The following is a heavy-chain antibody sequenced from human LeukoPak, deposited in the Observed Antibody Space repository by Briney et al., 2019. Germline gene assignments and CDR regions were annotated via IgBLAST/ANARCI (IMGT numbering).Heavy chain of an antibody. V-gene: IGHV4-34*01. CDR1: GGSFSGYY. Sequence: SETLSLTCAVYGGSFSGYYWSWIRQPPGKGLEWIGEINYSGSTNYNPSLKSRVTISVDTSKNQFSLKLSSVTAADTAVYYCARGRSSSSFFPFDYWGQGTLVTVSS. J-gene: IGHJ4*02. CDR2: INYSGST. CDR3: ARGRSSSSFFPFDY. D-gene: IGHD6-13*01.